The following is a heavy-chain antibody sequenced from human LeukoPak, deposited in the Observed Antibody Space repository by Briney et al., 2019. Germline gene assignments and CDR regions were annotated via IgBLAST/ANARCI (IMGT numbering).Heavy chain of an antibody. D-gene: IGHD1-26*01. CDR3: ARLDSGSYYVYFDY. CDR1: GGSFSGYY. J-gene: IGHJ4*02. Sequence: SETLSLTFAVYGGSFSGYYWSWIRQPPGKGLEWIGEINHSGSTNYNPSLKSRVTISVDTSKNQFSLKLSSVTAADTAVYYCARLDSGSYYVYFDYWGQGTLVTVSS. V-gene: IGHV4-34*01. CDR2: INHSGST.